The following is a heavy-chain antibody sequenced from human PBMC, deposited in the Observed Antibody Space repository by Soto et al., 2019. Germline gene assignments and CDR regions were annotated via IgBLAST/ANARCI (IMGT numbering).Heavy chain of an antibody. CDR3: SRGRDVRTSSYSGEEVVNW. Sequence: QVQLEQAGSEVKKSGSSVKVSCKASGYSVSSHAITWVRQAPGQGLEWMGGSIPVFGTPSYAQKFQGRVTIFADKSTIMSYLELRCLRSEDTAVYYVSRGRDVRTSSYSGEEVVNW. CDR1: GYSVSSHA. D-gene: IGHD2-15*01. V-gene: IGHV1-69*06. J-gene: IGHJ5*01. CDR2: SIPVFGTP.